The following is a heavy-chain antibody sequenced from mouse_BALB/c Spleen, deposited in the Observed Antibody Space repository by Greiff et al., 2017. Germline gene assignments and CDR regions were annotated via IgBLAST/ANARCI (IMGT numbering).Heavy chain of an antibody. CDR2: IYPGNSDT. J-gene: IGHJ4*01. Sequence: EVHLVESGTVLARPGASVKMSCKASGYTFTSYWMHWVKQRPGQGLEWIGAIYPGNSDTSYNQKFKGKAKLTAVTSTSTAYMELSSLTNEDSAVYYCTREGLYRYHAMDYWGQGTSATVSS. CDR3: TREGLYRYHAMDY. CDR1: GYTFTSYW. D-gene: IGHD2-14*01. V-gene: IGHV1-5*01.